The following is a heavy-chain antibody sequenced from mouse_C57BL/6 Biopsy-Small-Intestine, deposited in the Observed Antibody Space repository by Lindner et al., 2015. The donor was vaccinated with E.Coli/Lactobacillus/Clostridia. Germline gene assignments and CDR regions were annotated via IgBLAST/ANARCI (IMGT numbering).Heavy chain of an antibody. D-gene: IGHD1-1*01. J-gene: IGHJ1*03. V-gene: IGHV3-8*01. CDR3: ARGGTTVVDFDV. CDR2: ISYSGST. Sequence: VQLQESGPGLAKPSQTLSLTCSVTGYSITGDYWNWIRKFPGNKLEYMGYISYSGSTYYNPSLKSRISITRDTSKNQYYLQLNSVTTEDTATYYCARGGTTVVDFDVWGTGTTVTVSS. CDR1: GYSITGDY.